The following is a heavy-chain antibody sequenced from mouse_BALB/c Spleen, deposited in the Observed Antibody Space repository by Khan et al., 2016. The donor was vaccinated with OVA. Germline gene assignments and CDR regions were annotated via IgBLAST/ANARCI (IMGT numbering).Heavy chain of an antibody. Sequence: QIQLVQSGPELKKPGETVKISCKASGYTFTSYGMNWVKQAPGKGLKWMGWINTYTGEPTYADDFKGRFAFSSETSASTAYLQINNLKNEDTATYFCARPPYFSYVMVYWGQGTSVTVSS. V-gene: IGHV9-3-1*01. CDR3: ARPPYFSYVMVY. CDR2: INTYTGEP. D-gene: IGHD2-10*01. J-gene: IGHJ4*01. CDR1: GYTFTSYG.